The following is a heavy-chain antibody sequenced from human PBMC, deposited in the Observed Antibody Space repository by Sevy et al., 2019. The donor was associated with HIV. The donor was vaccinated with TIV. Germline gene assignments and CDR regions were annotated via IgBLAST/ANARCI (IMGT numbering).Heavy chain of an antibody. CDR2: ISSAGSFI. Sequence: GGSLRLSCAASGFTFSYYSLTWVRQAPGKGLEWVSSISSAGSFIYYADSVKGRFTISRDSAKSSLYLQMNSLGVEDTAVEYGARDGGGIHYIFGKLDYWGQGTLVTVSS. CDR1: GFTFSYYS. D-gene: IGHD3-3*02. J-gene: IGHJ4*02. V-gene: IGHV3-21*06. CDR3: ARDGGGIHYIFGKLDY.